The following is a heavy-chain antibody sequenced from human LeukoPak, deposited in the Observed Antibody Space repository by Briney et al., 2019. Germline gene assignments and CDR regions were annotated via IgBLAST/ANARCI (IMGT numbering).Heavy chain of an antibody. J-gene: IGHJ4*02. Sequence: PSQTLSLTRTVSGGSISSGSYYWSWIRQPAGKGLEWIGRIYTSGSTNYNPSLKSRVTISVDTSKNQFSLKLSSVTAADTAVYYCARQEKPFDYWGQGTLVTVSS. CDR3: ARQEKPFDY. CDR2: IYTSGST. V-gene: IGHV4-61*02. CDR1: GGSISSGSYY.